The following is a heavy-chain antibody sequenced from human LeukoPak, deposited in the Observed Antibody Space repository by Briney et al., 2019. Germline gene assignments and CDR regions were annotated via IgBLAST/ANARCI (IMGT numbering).Heavy chain of an antibody. CDR3: ARTAGVAVAGSRQYFDY. CDR1: GGLISSSSYY. J-gene: IGHJ4*02. V-gene: IGHV4-39*01. D-gene: IGHD6-19*01. Sequence: SETLSLTCTVSGGLISSSSYYWGWVRQPPEKGRXXXXXFYYTGNTYYHPSLKSRVTISVDTSKNQFSLYVSSVTAADTAVYYCARTAGVAVAGSRQYFDYWGQGTLVTVSS. CDR2: FYYTGNT.